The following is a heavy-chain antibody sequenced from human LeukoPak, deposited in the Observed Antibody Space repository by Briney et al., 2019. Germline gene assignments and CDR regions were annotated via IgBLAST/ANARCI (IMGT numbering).Heavy chain of an antibody. Sequence: SVKVSCKASGGTFTGYAISWVRQAPGQGLKWMGGIIPIFGTTNYAQKFQGRVTITADKSTSTAYMEMSSLRSEDTAVYYCARYSSSWYYFDYWGQGTLVTVSS. V-gene: IGHV1-69*06. J-gene: IGHJ4*02. CDR3: ARYSSSWYYFDY. CDR2: IIPIFGTT. CDR1: GGTFTGYA. D-gene: IGHD6-13*01.